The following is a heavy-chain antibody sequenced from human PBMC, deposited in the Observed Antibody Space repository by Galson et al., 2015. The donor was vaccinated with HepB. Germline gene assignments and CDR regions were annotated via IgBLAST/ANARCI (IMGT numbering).Heavy chain of an antibody. CDR3: ARSRDYDYVWGTYRLGGYFDS. Sequence: ETLSLTCTVSGGSISGYYWSWIRPPPGKGLEWIGYIYYSGSTNYNPSLKSRVTISFDTSKNQFSLKLSSVTAADTAVYYCARSRDYDYVWGTYRLGGYFDSWGQGTLVTVSS. J-gene: IGHJ4*02. CDR2: IYYSGST. D-gene: IGHD3-16*02. CDR1: GGSISGYY. V-gene: IGHV4-59*01.